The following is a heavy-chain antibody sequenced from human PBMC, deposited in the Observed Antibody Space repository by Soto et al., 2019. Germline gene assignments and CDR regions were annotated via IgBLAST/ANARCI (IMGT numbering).Heavy chain of an antibody. CDR2: IWHDGIYK. Sequence: QVQLVESGGGVVQPGRSLRLSCVASGVSFSTYGMHWVRQAPGKGLEWVASIWHDGIYKFHADAVKGRFAISRDNSMNSLYLQMNSVTGEDTAMYYCATEGGVGYGSSGGAFWGQGTLVTVSS. CDR1: GVSFSTYG. D-gene: IGHD6-19*01. J-gene: IGHJ4*02. CDR3: ATEGGVGYGSSGGAF. V-gene: IGHV3-33*01.